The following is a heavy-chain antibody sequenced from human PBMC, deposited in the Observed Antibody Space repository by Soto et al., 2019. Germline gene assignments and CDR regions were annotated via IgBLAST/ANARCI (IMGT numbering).Heavy chain of an antibody. CDR3: AREERVRGVIMTSSYSYYGLDV. V-gene: IGHV3-48*02. Sequence: EVELVQSGGGLVQTGGSLRLSCAASGFTFNTYSMNWVRQAPGKGLEWVSYISGSSSAIYYADSVKGRFTISRDNAKNSLYLQMNSLRDEDTAVYYCAREERVRGVIMTSSYSYYGLDVWGQGTTVTVSS. J-gene: IGHJ6*02. CDR2: ISGSSSAI. D-gene: IGHD3-10*01. CDR1: GFTFNTYS.